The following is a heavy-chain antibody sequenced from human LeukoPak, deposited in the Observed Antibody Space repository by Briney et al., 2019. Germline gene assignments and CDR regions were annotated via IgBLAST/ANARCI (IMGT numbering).Heavy chain of an antibody. J-gene: IGHJ4*02. Sequence: QPGGSLRLSCAASGFTFSAYWMHWVRQVPGKGLVWVSRINNDGTATFFADSVKGRFTISRDNAKNTLYLQMNSLRAEDTAVYYCAKENYGYAFDYWGQGTLVTVSS. CDR1: GFTFSAYW. D-gene: IGHD4-17*01. CDR3: AKENYGYAFDY. CDR2: INNDGTAT. V-gene: IGHV3-74*01.